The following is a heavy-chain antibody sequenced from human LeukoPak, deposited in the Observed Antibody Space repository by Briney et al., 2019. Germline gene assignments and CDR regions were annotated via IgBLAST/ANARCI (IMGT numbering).Heavy chain of an antibody. CDR2: IYYSGST. CDR3: AREDGAPLVGRGPADY. CDR1: GGSISSGDYY. V-gene: IGHV4-30-4*08. Sequence: SETLSLTCTVSGGSISSGDYYWSWVRQPPGKGLEWIGYIYYSGSTYYNPSLKSRVTISVDTSKNQFSLKLSSVTAADTAVYYCAREDGAPLVGRGPADYWGQGTLVTVSS. J-gene: IGHJ4*02. D-gene: IGHD2-2*01.